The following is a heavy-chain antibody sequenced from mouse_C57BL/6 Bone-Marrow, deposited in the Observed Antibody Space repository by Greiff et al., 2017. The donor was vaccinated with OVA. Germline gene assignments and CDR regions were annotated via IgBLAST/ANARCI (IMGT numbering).Heavy chain of an antibody. CDR3: ARDEGRAWFAY. Sequence: EVKVVDSGGGLVQSGRSLRLSCATSGFTFSDFYMEWVRQAPGKGLEWIAASRNKANDYTTEYSASVKGRFIVSRDTSQSILYLQMNALRAEDTAIYYCARDEGRAWFAYWGQGTLVTVSA. CDR1: GFTFSDFY. CDR2: SRNKANDYTT. V-gene: IGHV7-1*01. D-gene: IGHD3-3*01. J-gene: IGHJ3*01.